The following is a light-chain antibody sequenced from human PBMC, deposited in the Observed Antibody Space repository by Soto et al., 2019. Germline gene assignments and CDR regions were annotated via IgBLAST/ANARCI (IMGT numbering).Light chain of an antibody. CDR1: QSVSSSY. Sequence: EIVLKQSPGTLSLSPGERATLSCRASQSVSSSYLAWYQQKPGQTPRLVIYGASSRATGIPDRFSGSGSGTDFTLTISRLEPEDFAVYYCQQYGSSPPLTFGGGTKVDI. J-gene: IGKJ4*01. V-gene: IGKV3-20*01. CDR2: GAS. CDR3: QQYGSSPPLT.